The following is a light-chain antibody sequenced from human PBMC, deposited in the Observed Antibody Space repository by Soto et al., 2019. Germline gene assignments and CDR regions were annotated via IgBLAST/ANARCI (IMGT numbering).Light chain of an antibody. CDR2: EVS. J-gene: IGLJ2*01. CDR1: SSDVGGYNY. Sequence: QSALTQPPSASGSPGQSVTISCTGTSSDVGGYNYVSWYQQHPGKAPKLMIYEVSKRPSGVPDRFSGYKSGNTASLTVSGLQAEDEADYDCSSYAGSNNLVFGGGTKVTVL. CDR3: SSYAGSNNLV. V-gene: IGLV2-8*01.